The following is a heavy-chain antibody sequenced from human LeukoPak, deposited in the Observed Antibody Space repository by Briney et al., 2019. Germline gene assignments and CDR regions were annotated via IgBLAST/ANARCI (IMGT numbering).Heavy chain of an antibody. CDR3: ARDPSSMQGAFDI. CDR1: GDSISSYY. CDR2: IYYSGST. D-gene: IGHD2/OR15-2a*01. V-gene: IGHV4-59*01. J-gene: IGHJ3*02. Sequence: SETLSLTCTVSGDSISSYYWSWIRQPPGKGLECIGYIYYSGSTNYNPSLKSRVTISIDTSKNQFSLKLSSVTAADTAVYYCARDPSSMQGAFDIWGQGTMVTVSS.